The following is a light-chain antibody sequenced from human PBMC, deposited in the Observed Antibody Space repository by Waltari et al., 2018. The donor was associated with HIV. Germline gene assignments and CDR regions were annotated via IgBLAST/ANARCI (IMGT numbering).Light chain of an antibody. CDR1: SSDISAYNS. Sequence: QSITIFCIGTSSDISAYNSVAWYQQHPGKAPKLIVYGVSNRPSDVSARFSCSKSGNTASLTISGLQDDDESDYYCSSYTTTATLVFGTGTKVTVL. CDR2: GVS. J-gene: IGLJ1*01. CDR3: SSYTTTATLV. V-gene: IGLV2-14*03.